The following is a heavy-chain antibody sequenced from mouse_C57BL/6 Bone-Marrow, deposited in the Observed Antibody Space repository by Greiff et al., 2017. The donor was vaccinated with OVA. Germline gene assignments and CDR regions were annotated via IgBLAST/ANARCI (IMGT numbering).Heavy chain of an antibody. Sequence: EVQLQQSGPELVKPGASVKISCKASGYTFTDYYMNWVKQSHGKSLEWIGDINPNNGGTSYNQKFKGKATLTVDKSSSTAYMDLRSLTSEDSAVYYCARSLNWDWFAYWGQGTLVTVSA. CDR1: GYTFTDYY. CDR3: ARSLNWDWFAY. V-gene: IGHV1-26*01. CDR2: INPNNGGT. J-gene: IGHJ3*01. D-gene: IGHD4-1*01.